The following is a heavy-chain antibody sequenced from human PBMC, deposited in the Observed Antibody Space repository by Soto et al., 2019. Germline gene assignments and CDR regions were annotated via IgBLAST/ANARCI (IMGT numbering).Heavy chain of an antibody. CDR3: AKDQLVVVVAATNYYYGMDV. CDR1: GFTFSSYG. V-gene: IGHV3-30*18. CDR2: ISYDGSNK. Sequence: GGSLRLSCAASGFTFSSYGMHWVRQAPGKGLEWVAVISYDGSNKYYADSVKGRFTISRDNSKNTLYLQMNSLRAEDTAVYYCAKDQLVVVVAATNYYYGMDVRGQGTTVTVSS. J-gene: IGHJ6*02. D-gene: IGHD2-15*01.